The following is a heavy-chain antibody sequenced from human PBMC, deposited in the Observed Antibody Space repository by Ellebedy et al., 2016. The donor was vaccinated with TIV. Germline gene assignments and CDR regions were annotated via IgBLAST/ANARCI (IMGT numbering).Heavy chain of an antibody. V-gene: IGHV5-51*01. Sequence: GESLKISXKGSGYSFTTYWIGWVRQMPGKGLEWMGIIYPGDSDTKYSPSFQGQVTMSVDRTISTAYLEWSSLKASDTAIYYCARRGGNVWYFDLWGRGTLVTVSS. J-gene: IGHJ2*01. CDR2: IYPGDSDT. D-gene: IGHD4-23*01. CDR1: GYSFTTYW. CDR3: ARRGGNVWYFDL.